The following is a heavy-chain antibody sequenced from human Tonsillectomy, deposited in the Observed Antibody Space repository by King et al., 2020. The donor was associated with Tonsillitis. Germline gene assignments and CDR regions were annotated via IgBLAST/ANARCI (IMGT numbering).Heavy chain of an antibody. D-gene: IGHD2-2*03. J-gene: IGHJ4*02. Sequence: QLQESGPGLVKPSQTLSLTCTVSGGSISSGGYYWRWIRQHPGKGLEWIGYIYYSGSTYYNPSLKSRVTISVDTSKNQFSLKLSSVTAADTAVYYCASGYCSSTSCYYPSPHYFDYWGQGTLVTVSS. V-gene: IGHV4-31*03. CDR1: GGSISSGGYY. CDR2: IYYSGST. CDR3: ASGYCSSTSCYYPSPHYFDY.